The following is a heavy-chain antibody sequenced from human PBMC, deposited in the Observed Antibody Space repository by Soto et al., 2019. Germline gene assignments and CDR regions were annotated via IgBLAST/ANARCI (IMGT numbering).Heavy chain of an antibody. CDR2: ISAYNGNT. J-gene: IGHJ6*02. CDR1: GYTFTSYG. CDR3: ARGPRSRIHYDILTGFRNGYYYGMDV. V-gene: IGHV1-18*01. D-gene: IGHD3-9*01. Sequence: VASVKVSCKASGYTFTSYGISWVRQAPGQGLEWMGWISAYNGNTNYAQKLQGRVTTTTDTSTSTAYMELRSLRSDDTAVYYCARGPRSRIHYDILTGFRNGYYYGMDVWGQGTTVTVSS.